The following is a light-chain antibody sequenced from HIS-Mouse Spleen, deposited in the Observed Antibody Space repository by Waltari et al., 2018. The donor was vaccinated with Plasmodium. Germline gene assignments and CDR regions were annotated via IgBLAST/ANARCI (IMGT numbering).Light chain of an antibody. CDR2: EDS. CDR3: QAWDSSTAV. V-gene: IGLV3-1*01. Sequence: SYELTQPPSVSVSPGQTARITCSGDALPKKYAYWYQQKTGQAPVLVIYEDSKRPSGIPERVAGSNSGNTATLTISGTQAMDEADYYCQAWDSSTAVFGGGTKLTVL. CDR1: ALPKKY. J-gene: IGLJ3*02.